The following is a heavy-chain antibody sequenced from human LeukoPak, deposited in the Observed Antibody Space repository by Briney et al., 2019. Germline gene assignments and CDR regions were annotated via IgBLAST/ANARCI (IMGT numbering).Heavy chain of an antibody. CDR3: ARDPPPMGFGEFLNWFDP. J-gene: IGHJ5*02. CDR1: GFTVSSNY. D-gene: IGHD3-10*01. V-gene: IGHV3-66*01. Sequence: PGGSLRLSCAASGFTVSSNYMSWVRQAPGKGLEWVSVIYSGGSTYYADSVKGRFTISRDNSKNTLYLQMNSLRAEDTAVYYCARDPPPMGFGEFLNWFDPWGQGTLVTVSS. CDR2: IYSGGST.